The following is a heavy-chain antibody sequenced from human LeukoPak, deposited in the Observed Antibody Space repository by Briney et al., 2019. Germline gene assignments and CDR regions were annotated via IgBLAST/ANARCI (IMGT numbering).Heavy chain of an antibody. CDR2: ISYSGST. CDR3: ARGPHKFDY. CDR1: GGSISSYY. V-gene: IGHV4-59*01. J-gene: IGHJ4*02. Sequence: PSGTLSPPCTVSGGSISSYYWSWIRPPPGKGLEWIGYISYSGSTNYNPSLKSRVTISVDTSKHQFSLKLSAVTAADTAVYYCARGPHKFDYWGQGSLVTVSS.